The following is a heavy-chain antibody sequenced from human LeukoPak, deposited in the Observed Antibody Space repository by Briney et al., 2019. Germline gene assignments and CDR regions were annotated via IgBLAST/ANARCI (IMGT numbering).Heavy chain of an antibody. CDR3: TRMIMGHDY. CDR2: INHSGYT. J-gene: IGHJ4*02. D-gene: IGHD3-16*01. V-gene: IGHV4-34*01. Sequence: SETLSLTCAVSGVSFSDYYWSWVRQTPGKGLEWIGEINHSGYTNDSPSLKSRVTLSVDTSRKQFSLNVRSVTVADTGIYYCTRMIMGHDYWGQGTLVTVSS. CDR1: GVSFSDYY.